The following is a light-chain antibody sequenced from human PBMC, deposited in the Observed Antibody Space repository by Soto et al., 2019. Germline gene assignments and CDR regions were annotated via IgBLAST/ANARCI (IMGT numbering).Light chain of an antibody. CDR1: LSVSSSY. CDR3: QQYGSTSVT. J-gene: IGKJ2*01. CDR2: DAT. V-gene: IGKV3-20*01. Sequence: EIVLTQSPGTLSLSSGERATLSCRASLSVSSSYLAWYQQKPGQAPRLLIYDATSRATGIPDRFSGSGSWTDFTRTISRLEPADAAVDYCQQYGSTSVTFGQGTKLEIK.